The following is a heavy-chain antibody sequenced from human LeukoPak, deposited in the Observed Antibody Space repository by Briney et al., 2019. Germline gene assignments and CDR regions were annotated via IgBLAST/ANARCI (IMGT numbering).Heavy chain of an antibody. D-gene: IGHD3-10*01. V-gene: IGHV4-30-4*01. J-gene: IGHJ5*02. CDR2: IYYSGST. Sequence: PSQTLSLTCFVSGGSISSGDYYWSWIRQPPGKGLEWIGYIYYSGSTFYNPSLKSRITISVDTSKQRFSLKLSSVTAGDTAVYYCARVRRGTTVRGVSGWFDPWGQGTLVTVSS. CDR3: ARVRRGTTVRGVSGWFDP. CDR1: GGSISSGDYY.